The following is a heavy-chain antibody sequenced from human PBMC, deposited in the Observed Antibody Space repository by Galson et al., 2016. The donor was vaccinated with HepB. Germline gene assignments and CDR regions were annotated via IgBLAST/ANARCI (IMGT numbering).Heavy chain of an antibody. CDR2: TFPGDSYT. Sequence: QSGAEVKKPGESLRISCKGSGYSFSSYWIGWARQMPGKGLEWMGITFPGDSYTRYSPSFQGQVTVSADKSINTAYLQWSSLKASDAAMYYCARRSVSYWYFDLWGRGTLVTVSS. CDR3: ARRSVSYWYFDL. J-gene: IGHJ2*01. D-gene: IGHD2-8*01. CDR1: GYSFSSYW. V-gene: IGHV5-51*01.